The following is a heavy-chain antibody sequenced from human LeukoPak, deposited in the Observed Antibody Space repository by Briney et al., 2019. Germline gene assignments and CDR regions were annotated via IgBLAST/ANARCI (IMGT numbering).Heavy chain of an antibody. J-gene: IGHJ6*03. CDR2: IYYSGST. Sequence: PSETLSLTCTVSGGSISSYYWSWIRQPPGNGLEWIGYIYYSGSTNYNPSLKSRVTISVDTSKNQFSLKLSSVTAADTAVYYCARTDSYYYYMDVWGKGTTVTVSS. V-gene: IGHV4-59*01. CDR3: ARTDSYYYYMDV. CDR1: GGSISSYY.